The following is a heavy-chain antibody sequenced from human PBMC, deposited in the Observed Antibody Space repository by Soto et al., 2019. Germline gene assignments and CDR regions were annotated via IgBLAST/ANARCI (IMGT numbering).Heavy chain of an antibody. V-gene: IGHV4-59*01. CDR3: ARDRLGDCSGGSPTGGCYYYYYMDV. CDR1: GGSISSYY. J-gene: IGHJ6*03. CDR2: IYYSGST. Sequence: PSATLSLTCTVSGGSISSYYWSWIRQPPGKGLERIGYIYYSGSTNYNPSLKSRVTISVDTSKNQFSLKLSSVTAADTAVYYCARDRLGDCSGGSPTGGCYYYYYMDVWGKGTTVTVSS. D-gene: IGHD2-15*01.